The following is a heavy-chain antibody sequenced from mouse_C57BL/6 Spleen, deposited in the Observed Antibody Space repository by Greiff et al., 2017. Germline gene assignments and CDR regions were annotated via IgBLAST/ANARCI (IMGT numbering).Heavy chain of an antibody. CDR3: ARGVYDFLDY. CDR2: ISYDGSN. J-gene: IGHJ2*01. V-gene: IGHV3-6*01. Sequence: EVKLQESGPGLVKPSQSLSLTCSVTGYSITSGYYWNWIRQFPGNKLEWMGYISYDGSNNYNPSLKNRISITRDTSKNQFFLKLNSVTTEDTATYYCARGVYDFLDYWGQGTTLTVSS. CDR1: GYSITSGYY. D-gene: IGHD2-3*01.